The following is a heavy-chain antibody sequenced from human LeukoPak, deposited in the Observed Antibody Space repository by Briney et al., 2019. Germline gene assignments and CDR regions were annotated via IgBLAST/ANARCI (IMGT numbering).Heavy chain of an antibody. CDR2: INQGGSDK. V-gene: IGHV3-7*01. CDR1: GFTFSGHW. J-gene: IGHJ4*02. Sequence: GGSLRLSCAASGFTFSGHWMSWVRQAPGKGLEWVANINQGGSDKYYVDSVKGRFTISRDNANNLLYLQMNSLRGEDTAVYYCTRDRSRAEDDWGQGTLVPVSS. CDR3: TRDRSRAEDD. D-gene: IGHD1-14*01.